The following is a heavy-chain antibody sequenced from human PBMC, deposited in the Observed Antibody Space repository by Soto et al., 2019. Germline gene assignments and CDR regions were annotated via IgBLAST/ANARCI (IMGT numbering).Heavy chain of an antibody. Sequence: QVQLVQSGGEVKTPGSSVRVSCKASGGTFSGYAISWVRQAPGQGLEWMGGIIPIFGTAKYAQKLRGRVTITADEFTTSVGVNSVRSEDTAVYYCARPNGSGFADGFDIWGQGTMVTVSS. CDR1: GGTFSGYA. J-gene: IGHJ3*02. CDR2: IIPIFGTA. CDR3: ARPNGSGFADGFDI. D-gene: IGHD3-10*01. V-gene: IGHV1-69*01.